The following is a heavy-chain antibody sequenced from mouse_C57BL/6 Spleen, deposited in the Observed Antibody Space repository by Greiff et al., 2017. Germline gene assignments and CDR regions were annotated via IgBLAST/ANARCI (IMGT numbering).Heavy chain of an antibody. CDR3: ASSNRFDY. D-gene: IGHD2-5*01. CDR2: INPSTGGT. V-gene: IGHV1-42*01. J-gene: IGHJ2*01. CDR1: GYSFTGYY. Sequence: VQLQQSGPELVKPGASVKISCKASGYSFTGYYMNWVKQSPEKSLEWIGEINPSTGGTTYNQKFKAKATLTVDKSSSTAYMQLKSLTSEDSAVYYCASSNRFDYWGQGTTLTVSS.